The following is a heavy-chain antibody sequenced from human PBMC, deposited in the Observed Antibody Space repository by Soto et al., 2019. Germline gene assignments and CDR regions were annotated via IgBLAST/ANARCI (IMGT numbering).Heavy chain of an antibody. J-gene: IGHJ4*02. Sequence: SVKVSCKASGGTFSSYTISWVRQAPGQGLEWMGRIIPILGIANYAQKFQGRVTITADKSTSTAYMELSSLRSEDTAVYYCARDITDSSSWYPNYWGQGTPVTVSS. CDR3: ARDITDSSSWYPNY. D-gene: IGHD6-13*01. CDR1: GGTFSSYT. V-gene: IGHV1-69*04. CDR2: IIPILGIA.